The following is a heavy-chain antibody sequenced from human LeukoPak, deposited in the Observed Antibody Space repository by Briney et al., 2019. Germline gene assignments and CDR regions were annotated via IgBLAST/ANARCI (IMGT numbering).Heavy chain of an antibody. CDR1: GFTFSSYG. CDR3: AKVTYGSGTYGAFDY. CDR2: INGSGGST. D-gene: IGHD3-10*01. Sequence: GGSLRLSCAASGFTFSSYGMSWVRQAPGKGLEWVSAINGSGGSTYYADPVKGRFTISRDNSKNTLYLQMNSLRAEDTAVYYCAKVTYGSGTYGAFDYWGQGTLVTVSS. J-gene: IGHJ4*02. V-gene: IGHV3-23*01.